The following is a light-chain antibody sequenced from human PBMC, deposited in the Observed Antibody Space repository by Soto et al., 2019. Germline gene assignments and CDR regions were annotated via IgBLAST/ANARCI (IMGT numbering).Light chain of an antibody. V-gene: IGLV3-9*01. CDR1: NIGSKN. Sequence: SYELTQPLSLSVAPGQTARITCAGNNIGSKNVHWYQQKPGQAPVLVIYRDTNRPSGIPERFSGANPGNTATLTISRAQDGDEADYYCQVWDSSTVIFGGGTKLTVL. CDR3: QVWDSSTVI. J-gene: IGLJ2*01. CDR2: RDT.